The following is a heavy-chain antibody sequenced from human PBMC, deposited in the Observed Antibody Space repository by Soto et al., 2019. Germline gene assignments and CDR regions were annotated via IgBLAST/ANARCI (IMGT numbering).Heavy chain of an antibody. CDR1: GYTFTSYG. CDR2: ISAYNGNT. D-gene: IGHD5-12*01. Sequence: QVQLVQSGAEVKKPGASVKVSCKASGYTFTSYGISWVRQAPGQGLEWMGWISAYNGNTNYAQRLQGRVTMTTDTSPSTLYMELRSLRSDDTAVYYCARDVRGHYYYYGMDVWGQGTTVTVSS. CDR3: ARDVRGHYYYYGMDV. V-gene: IGHV1-18*01. J-gene: IGHJ6*02.